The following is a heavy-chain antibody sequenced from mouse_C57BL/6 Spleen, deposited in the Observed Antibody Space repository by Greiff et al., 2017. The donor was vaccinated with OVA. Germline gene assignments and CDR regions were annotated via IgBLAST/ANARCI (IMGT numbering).Heavy chain of an antibody. Sequence: EVKVVESGAELVKPGASVKLSCTASGFNIKDYYMHWVKQRTEQGLEWIGRIDPEDGETKYAPKFQGKATITADTSSNTAYLQLSSLTSEDTAVYYCARRYSKGYFDYWGQGTTLTVSS. CDR2: IDPEDGET. CDR1: GFNIKDYY. J-gene: IGHJ2*01. V-gene: IGHV14-2*01. D-gene: IGHD2-5*01. CDR3: ARRYSKGYFDY.